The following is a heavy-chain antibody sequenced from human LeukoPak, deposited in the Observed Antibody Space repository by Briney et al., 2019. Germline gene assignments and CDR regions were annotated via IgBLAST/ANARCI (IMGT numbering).Heavy chain of an antibody. V-gene: IGHV3-21*01. D-gene: IGHD3-9*01. CDR3: FDV. J-gene: IGHJ3*01. CDR1: GFTFSGYS. CDR2: ITSSGSSM. Sequence: PGGSLRLSCAGSGFTFSGYSLNWVRQAPGKGLEWVSSITSSGSSMYYADSVKGRFTISRDNAESPVYFYCTRDIDDVLTGDDAFDVWGQGTVVTVSS.